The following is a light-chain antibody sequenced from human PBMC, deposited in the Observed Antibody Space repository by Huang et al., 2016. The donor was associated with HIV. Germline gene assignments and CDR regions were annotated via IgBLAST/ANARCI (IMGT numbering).Light chain of an antibody. V-gene: IGKV3-15*01. CDR1: QNVNNK. Sequence: EIMMTQSPVTLSVSPGERVTLSCRASQNVNNKLAWYQQKPGQAPRLLIYGASTRATDIPARFSGSGSGTEYILNISRVQSEDFAVYYCQQYDKWPPWTFGQGTKVEVK. J-gene: IGKJ1*01. CDR3: QQYDKWPPWT. CDR2: GAS.